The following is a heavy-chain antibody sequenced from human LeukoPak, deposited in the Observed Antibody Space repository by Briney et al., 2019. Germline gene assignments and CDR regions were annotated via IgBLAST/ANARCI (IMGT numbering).Heavy chain of an antibody. Sequence: EASVKVSCKASGGTFSSYAISWVRQAPGQGLEWMGGIIPIFGTANYAQKFQGRVTITADESTSTAYMELSSLRSDDTAVYYCARDLVEDYYDSSGYGGDYWGQGTLVTVSS. CDR3: ARDLVEDYYDSSGYGGDY. D-gene: IGHD3-22*01. CDR2: IIPIFGTA. J-gene: IGHJ4*02. V-gene: IGHV1-69*13. CDR1: GGTFSSYA.